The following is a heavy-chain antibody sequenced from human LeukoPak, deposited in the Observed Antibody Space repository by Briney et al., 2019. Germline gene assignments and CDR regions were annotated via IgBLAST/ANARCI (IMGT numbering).Heavy chain of an antibody. CDR1: GGSISSYY. Sequence: SETLSLTCTVSGGSISSYYWSWIRQPPGKGLEWIGYIYYSGSTNYNPSLKSRVTISVDTSKNQFSLKLSSVTAADTAVYYCARVRGFGEFMNHNWFDPWGQGTLVTVSS. J-gene: IGHJ5*02. CDR3: ARVRGFGEFMNHNWFDP. V-gene: IGHV4-59*01. CDR2: IYYSGST. D-gene: IGHD3-10*01.